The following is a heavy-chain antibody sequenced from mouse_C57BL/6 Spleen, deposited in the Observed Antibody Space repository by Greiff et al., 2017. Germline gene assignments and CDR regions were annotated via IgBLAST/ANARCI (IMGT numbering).Heavy chain of an antibody. D-gene: IGHD2-4*01. CDR1: GFTFSDYY. J-gene: IGHJ3*01. CDR2: ISNGGGST. V-gene: IGHV5-12*01. CDR3: ARREYDYDEAWFAY. Sequence: EVHLVESGGGLVQPGGSLKLSCAASGFTFSDYYMYWVRQTPEQGLEWVAYISNGGGSTYYPDTVKGRFTISRENAKNTLYLQMSRLKSEDTAMYYCARREYDYDEAWFAYWGQGTLVTVSA.